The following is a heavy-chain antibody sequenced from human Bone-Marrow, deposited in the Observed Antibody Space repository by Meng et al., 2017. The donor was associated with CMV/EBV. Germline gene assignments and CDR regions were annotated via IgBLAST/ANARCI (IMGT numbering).Heavy chain of an antibody. D-gene: IGHD5/OR15-5a*01. J-gene: IGHJ6*01. CDR1: GFTFSNFG. CDR2: IWYDGSNY. Sequence: GESLKISCVASGFTFSNFGMHWVRQAPGKGLEWVAAIWYDGSNYFHIDSVKGRFTISRDNSKNTLYPQMSSLRVEDTGVYYCAKVLRARTPNFYYGMDVWGQGPTVTVSS. CDR3: AKVLRARTPNFYYGMDV. V-gene: IGHV3-33*06.